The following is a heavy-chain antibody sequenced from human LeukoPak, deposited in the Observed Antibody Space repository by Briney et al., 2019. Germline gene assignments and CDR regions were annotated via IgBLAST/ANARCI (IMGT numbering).Heavy chain of an antibody. V-gene: IGHV3-23*01. D-gene: IGHD2-2*02. J-gene: IGHJ4*02. CDR1: GFTFSSYS. CDR2: ISGSGGST. CDR3: ANWVGEYCSSASCYMDY. Sequence: GGSLRLSCAASGFTFSSYSMIWVRQVPGKGLEWVSAISGSGGSTYYADSVKGRFTISRDNFKNTLDLQMNSLRDEDTAIYYCANWVGEYCSSASCYMDYWGQGTLVTVSS.